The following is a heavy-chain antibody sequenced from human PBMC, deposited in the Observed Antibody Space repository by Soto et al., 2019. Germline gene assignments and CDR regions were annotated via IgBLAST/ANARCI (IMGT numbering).Heavy chain of an antibody. CDR2: ISYDGSNK. D-gene: IGHD6-13*01. CDR1: GFTFSSYG. V-gene: IGHV3-30*03. CDR3: ATSAAGTWGMLDY. J-gene: IGHJ4*02. Sequence: GGFLRLSCAASGFTFSSYGMHWVRQAPGKGLEWVAVISYDGSNKYYADSVKGRFTISRYNSKNTLYLQMNSLRAEDTAVYYCATSAAGTWGMLDYWGQGTLVTVSS.